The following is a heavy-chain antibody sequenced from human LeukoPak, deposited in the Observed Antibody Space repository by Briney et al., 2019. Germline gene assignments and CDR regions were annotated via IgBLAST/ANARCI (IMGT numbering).Heavy chain of an antibody. J-gene: IGHJ3*02. CDR3: AKVQDPRDVFDI. CDR2: ISGSGGST. CDR1: GFTFDDYG. Sequence: GGSLRLSCAASGFTFDDYGMSWVRQAPGKGLEWVSAISGSGGSTYYADSVKGRYTISRDNSKNKVYLQMNSLRAEDTAVYYCAKVQDPRDVFDIWGQGTMVTVSS. V-gene: IGHV3-23*01.